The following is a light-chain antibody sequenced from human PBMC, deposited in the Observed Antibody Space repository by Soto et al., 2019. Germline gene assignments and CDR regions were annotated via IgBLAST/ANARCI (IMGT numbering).Light chain of an antibody. CDR2: GAS. CDR1: QSVGGS. Sequence: IVLTRCPAILSLSPGERATLSCRASQSVGGSLAWYQQKPGQAPRLLIHGASTRAPGVPARFSGSGSGTEFTLTISSLQSEDFAVYYCQHYYEWPRMFGQGTKVDIK. CDR3: QHYYEWPRM. V-gene: IGKV3-15*01. J-gene: IGKJ1*01.